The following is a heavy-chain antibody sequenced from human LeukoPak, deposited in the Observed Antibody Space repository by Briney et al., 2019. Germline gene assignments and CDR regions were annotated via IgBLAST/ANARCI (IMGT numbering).Heavy chain of an antibody. CDR2: IYYSGST. V-gene: IGHV4-59*01. D-gene: IGHD2-15*01. CDR1: GGSISSYY. J-gene: IGHJ5*02. CDR3: ARAGLGYCSGGSCYWFDP. Sequence: SETLSLTCTVSGGSISSYYWSWIRQPPGKGLEWIGYIYYSGSTNYNPSLKSRVTISVDTSKNQFSLKLSSVTAADTAVYYCARAGLGYCSGGSCYWFDPWGQGTLVTVSS.